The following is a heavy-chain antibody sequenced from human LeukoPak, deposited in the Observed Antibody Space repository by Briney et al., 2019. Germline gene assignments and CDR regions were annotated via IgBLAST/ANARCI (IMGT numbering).Heavy chain of an antibody. V-gene: IGHV3-73*01. CDR2: IRSKANSYAT. J-gene: IGHJ2*01. Sequence: PGGSLGLSCAASGFTFSGSALHWVRQASGKGLEWIGRIRSKANSYATAYAASVKGRFTISRDESKNTAYLQMDSPKTEDTAVFNVTSPNHQNCGDYGDGYFVLWGGGTLVTASS. D-gene: IGHD4-17*01. CDR3: TSPNHQNCGDYGDGYFVL. CDR1: GFTFSGSA.